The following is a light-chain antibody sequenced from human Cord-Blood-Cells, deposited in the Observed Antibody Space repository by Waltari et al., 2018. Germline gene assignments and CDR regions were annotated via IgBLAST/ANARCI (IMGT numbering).Light chain of an antibody. J-gene: IGKJ1*01. Sequence: DIQMTQSPSTLSASVGDRVTITCRASQSISSWLAWYQQKPGKAPKLLIYDASSLESGVPSRFSGSGSVTEFTLTISSLQPDDFATYYCQQYNSYSPWTFGQGT. CDR2: DAS. V-gene: IGKV1-5*01. CDR3: QQYNSYSPWT. CDR1: QSISSW.